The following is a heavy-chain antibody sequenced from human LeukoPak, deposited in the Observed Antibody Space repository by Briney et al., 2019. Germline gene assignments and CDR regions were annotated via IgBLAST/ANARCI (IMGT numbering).Heavy chain of an antibody. CDR2: ISGSGGGT. D-gene: IGHD6-13*01. Sequence: GGSLRLSCATSGFTFSTYAMSWVRQAPGKGLEWVSAISGSGGGTHYADSVKGRFTISRDNSKNTLYLQMNSLRAEDTAVYYCARDLMGIAYRGAFYYWGQGTLVTVSS. CDR1: GFTFSTYA. J-gene: IGHJ4*02. CDR3: ARDLMGIAYRGAFYY. V-gene: IGHV3-23*01.